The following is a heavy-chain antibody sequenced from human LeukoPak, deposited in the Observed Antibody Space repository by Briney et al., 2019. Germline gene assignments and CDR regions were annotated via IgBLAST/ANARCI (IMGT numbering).Heavy chain of an antibody. CDR3: ARVFRTNGSGSRGSFGY. V-gene: IGHV1-8*01. CDR2: MNPNSGNT. Sequence: ASVKVSCKASAYTFTDYDINWVRQATGQGLEWMGWMNPNSGNTGYAQKFQGRVTMTRNTSISTAYMELSSLRSEDTAVYYCARVFRTNGSGSRGSFGYWGQGTLVTVSS. J-gene: IGHJ4*02. CDR1: AYTFTDYD. D-gene: IGHD3-10*01.